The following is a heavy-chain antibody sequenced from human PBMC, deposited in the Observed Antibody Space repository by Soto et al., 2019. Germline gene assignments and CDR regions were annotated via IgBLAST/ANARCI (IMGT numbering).Heavy chain of an antibody. CDR1: GFSVSSNY. CDR3: ASPDY. Sequence: PGGSLRLSCTVSGFSVSSNYMNWVRQAPGKGLAWVSVVYSDGATDYADSVKGRFTISRDNSKNTLYLQMNSLRAEDTAVYYCASPDYWGQGTLVTVSS. V-gene: IGHV3-66*01. J-gene: IGHJ4*02. CDR2: VYSDGAT.